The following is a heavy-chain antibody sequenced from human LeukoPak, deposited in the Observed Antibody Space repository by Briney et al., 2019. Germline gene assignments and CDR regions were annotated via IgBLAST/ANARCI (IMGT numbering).Heavy chain of an antibody. Sequence: PGGSLRLSCSASGFTFSSYAMYWVRQAPGKGLEYVSAITSDGLTTHYADSVKGRITISRDNAKNSLYLQMNSLRAEDTAVYYCTRRAGGSSRRDYWGQGTLVTVSS. V-gene: IGHV3-64*04. CDR1: GFTFSSYA. J-gene: IGHJ4*02. CDR2: ITSDGLTT. CDR3: TRRAGGSSRRDY. D-gene: IGHD2-15*01.